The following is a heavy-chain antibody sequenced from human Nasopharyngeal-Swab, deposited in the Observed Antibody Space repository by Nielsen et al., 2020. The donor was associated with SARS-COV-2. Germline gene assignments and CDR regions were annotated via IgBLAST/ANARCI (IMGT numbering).Heavy chain of an antibody. CDR2: IYYSGST. Sequence: PGKGLEWIGYIYYSGSTYYNPSLKSRVTISVDTSKNQFSLKLSSVTAADTAAYYCARASITMIVVVDAFDIWGQGTMVTVSS. J-gene: IGHJ3*02. CDR3: ARASITMIVVVDAFDI. V-gene: IGHV4-31*02. D-gene: IGHD3-22*01.